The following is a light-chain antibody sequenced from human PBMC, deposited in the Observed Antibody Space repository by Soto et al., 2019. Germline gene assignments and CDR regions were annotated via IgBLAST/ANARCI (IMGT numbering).Light chain of an antibody. Sequence: EIVMTQSPATLSVSPGERATLSCRSSQSLSSNLAWYQQKPGQAPRLLIYGASTRDTGIPARFSGSGSGTEFTLTISSLQSEDFAVYYCQQYNNWPPWTFGQGTKVDIK. CDR1: QSLSSN. V-gene: IGKV3-15*01. CDR2: GAS. CDR3: QQYNNWPPWT. J-gene: IGKJ1*01.